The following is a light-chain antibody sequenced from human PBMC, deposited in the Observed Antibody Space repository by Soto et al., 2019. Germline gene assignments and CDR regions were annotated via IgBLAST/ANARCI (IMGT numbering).Light chain of an antibody. V-gene: IGLV2-11*01. CDR1: SSDVGGYND. Sequence: QSALTQPRAVSGSPGQSVTISCTGTSSDVGGYNDVSWYQQYPGKAPKLMIYDVSKRPSGVPDRVSGSKSGNTASLTVSGLQADDEAEYYCCSYAGSVIFGGGTKLTVL. CDR3: CSYAGSVI. CDR2: DVS. J-gene: IGLJ2*01.